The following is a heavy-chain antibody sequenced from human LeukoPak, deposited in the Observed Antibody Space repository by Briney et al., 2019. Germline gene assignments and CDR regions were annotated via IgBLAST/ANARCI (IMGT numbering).Heavy chain of an antibody. CDR3: ARYLDSSGYYYYFDY. J-gene: IGHJ4*02. CDR2: ISGSGGST. Sequence: PGGSLRLSCAASGFTFSSYAMSWVRQAPGKGLERVSAISGSGGSTYYADSVKGRFTISRDNSKNTLYLQMNSLRAEDTAVYYCARYLDSSGYYYYFDYWGQGTLVTVSS. V-gene: IGHV3-23*01. D-gene: IGHD3-22*01. CDR1: GFTFSSYA.